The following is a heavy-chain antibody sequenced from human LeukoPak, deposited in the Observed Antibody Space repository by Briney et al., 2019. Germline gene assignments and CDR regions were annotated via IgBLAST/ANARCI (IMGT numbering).Heavy chain of an antibody. Sequence: ASVKVSCKASGGTFSSYAISWVRQAPGQGLAWMGRIIPILGIANYAQKFQGRVTITADKSTSTAYMELSSLRSEDTAVYYCARGPDYGGKTPQGLYYYYYYMDVWGKGTTVTVSS. CDR3: ARGPDYGGKTPQGLYYYYYYMDV. CDR2: IIPILGIA. D-gene: IGHD4-23*01. CDR1: GGTFSSYA. V-gene: IGHV1-69*04. J-gene: IGHJ6*03.